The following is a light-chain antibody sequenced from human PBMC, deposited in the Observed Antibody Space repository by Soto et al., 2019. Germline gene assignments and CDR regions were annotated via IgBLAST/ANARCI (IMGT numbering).Light chain of an antibody. CDR3: SSYTSRTTFV. CDR1: SSDVSGYNY. V-gene: IGLV2-14*01. CDR2: EVN. Sequence: QSALTQPASVSGAPGQSITISCTGTSSDVSGYNYVSWYQQHPGKAPKLMIYEVNNRPSGVADRFSGSQSGNTASLTISGLQAEDEADYYCSSYTSRTTFVFGTGTKLTVL. J-gene: IGLJ1*01.